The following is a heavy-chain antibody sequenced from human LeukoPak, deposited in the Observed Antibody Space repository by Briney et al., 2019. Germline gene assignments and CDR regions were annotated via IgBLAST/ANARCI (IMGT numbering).Heavy chain of an antibody. D-gene: IGHD1-26*01. CDR1: GFSFDDYG. CDR3: ARDEVGATTEFDY. Sequence: PGGSLRLSCAASGFSFDDYGMSWVRQAPGKGLEWVSGIIWSGGSTGYADSVKGRFTISRDNAKNSLYPQMNRLRAEDTAVYYCARDEVGATTEFDYWGQGTLVTVSS. V-gene: IGHV3-20*04. CDR2: IIWSGGST. J-gene: IGHJ4*02.